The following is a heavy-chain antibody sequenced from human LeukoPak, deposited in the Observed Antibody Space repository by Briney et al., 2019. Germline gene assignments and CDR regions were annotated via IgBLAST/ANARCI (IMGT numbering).Heavy chain of an antibody. Sequence: SETQSLTCAVYGGSFSGYYWSWIRQPPGKGLEWIGEINHSGSTNYNPSLKSRVTISVDTSKNQFSLKLSSVTAADTAVYYCARCPSYYLFDYWGQGTLVTVSS. V-gene: IGHV4-34*01. J-gene: IGHJ4*02. CDR2: INHSGST. D-gene: IGHD3-10*01. CDR3: ARCPSYYLFDY. CDR1: GGSFSGYY.